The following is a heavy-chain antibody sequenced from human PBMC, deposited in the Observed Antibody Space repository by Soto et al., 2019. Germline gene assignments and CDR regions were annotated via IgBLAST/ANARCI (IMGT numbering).Heavy chain of an antibody. V-gene: IGHV1-69*02. D-gene: IGHD3-16*01. CDR2: IIPILGIS. Sequence: QVQLVQSGAEVKKPGSSVKVSCKASGGTFSSYTISWVRQAPGQGLEWMGRIIPILGISNYAQKFQGRVTITADKSTGTAYMELSSLRSEDTAVYYCARGQTFGKDDACDIWGQGTMVAVSS. CDR1: GGTFSSYT. CDR3: ARGQTFGKDDACDI. J-gene: IGHJ3*02.